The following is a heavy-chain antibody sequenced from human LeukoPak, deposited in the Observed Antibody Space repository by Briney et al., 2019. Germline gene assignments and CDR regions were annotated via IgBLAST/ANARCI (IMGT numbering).Heavy chain of an antibody. D-gene: IGHD2-2*01. Sequence: GGSLRLSCAASGFTFSSYSMNWVRQAPGKGLEWVSSISSSSSYIYYADSVKGRFTISRDNAKNSLYLQMNSLRAEDTAVYYCARDVPPYSTSPWGLDVWGQGTTVTVSS. CDR2: ISSSSSYI. J-gene: IGHJ6*02. CDR1: GFTFSSYS. CDR3: ARDVPPYSTSPWGLDV. V-gene: IGHV3-21*01.